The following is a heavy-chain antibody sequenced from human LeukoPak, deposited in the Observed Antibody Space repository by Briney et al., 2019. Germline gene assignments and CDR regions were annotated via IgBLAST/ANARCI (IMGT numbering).Heavy chain of an antibody. J-gene: IGHJ4*02. Sequence: PGGSLRLSCAASGFTFIRYEVNWVRQAPGKGMEWVSYISRSGDTIYFADSVKGRFTISRDNAKNSLYLQMSSLRAEDTAVYYCERDYASDYWGQGTLVTVSS. CDR1: GFTFIRYE. CDR3: ERDYASDY. D-gene: IGHD3-10*01. CDR2: ISRSGDTI. V-gene: IGHV3-48*03.